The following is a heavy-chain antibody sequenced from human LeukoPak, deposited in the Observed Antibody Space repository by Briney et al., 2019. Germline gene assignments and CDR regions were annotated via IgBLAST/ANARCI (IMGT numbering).Heavy chain of an antibody. CDR2: IYPGDSDT. Sequence: GESLKISCKGSGYSFTSYWIGWVRQMPGKGLEWMGIIYPGDSDTRYSPSFQGQVTISADKSISTAYLQWSSLRSEDTAVYYCARTPNFVVVTGNIGYYFDYWGQGTLVTVSS. V-gene: IGHV5-51*01. D-gene: IGHD2-21*02. J-gene: IGHJ4*02. CDR1: GYSFTSYW. CDR3: ARTPNFVVVTGNIGYYFDY.